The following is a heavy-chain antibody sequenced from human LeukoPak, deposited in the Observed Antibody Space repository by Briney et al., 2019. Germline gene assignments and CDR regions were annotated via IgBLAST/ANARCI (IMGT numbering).Heavy chain of an antibody. Sequence: PGGSLRLSCAASGFSFSSYWMSWVRQAPGKGLEWVANIKQDGSEKYYVDSVKGRFTISRDNAKNSLYLQMNSLRAEDTAVYYCARVKGKVLPDYGMDVWGQGTTVTVSS. D-gene: IGHD2-2*01. V-gene: IGHV3-7*01. CDR3: ARVKGKVLPDYGMDV. J-gene: IGHJ6*02. CDR2: IKQDGSEK. CDR1: GFSFSSYW.